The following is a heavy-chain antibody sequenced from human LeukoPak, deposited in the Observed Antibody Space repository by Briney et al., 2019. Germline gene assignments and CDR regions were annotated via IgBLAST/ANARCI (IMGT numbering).Heavy chain of an antibody. CDR2: IIPIFGTA. CDR1: GGTFSSYA. CDR3: ARGRGGDYVFYYYYGMDV. D-gene: IGHD4-17*01. J-gene: IGHJ6*02. Sequence: SVKVSCKASGGTFSSYAISWVRQAPGQGLEWMGGIIPIFGTANYAQKFQGRVTITADESTSTAYMELSSLRSEDTAVYYCARGRGGDYVFYYYYGMDVWGQGTTVTVSS. V-gene: IGHV1-69*13.